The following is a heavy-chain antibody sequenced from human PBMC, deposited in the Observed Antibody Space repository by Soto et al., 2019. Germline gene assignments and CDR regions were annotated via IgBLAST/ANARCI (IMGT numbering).Heavy chain of an antibody. Sequence: ASVNVSCKSSGGTFSSYSMSWVRQAPGQGLEWMGGIIPIFGTANYAQKFQGRVTITADESTSTAYMELSSLRSEDTAVYYCASLPIAAAGTGLDYWGQGTLVTVSS. CDR2: IIPIFGTA. D-gene: IGHD6-13*01. J-gene: IGHJ4*02. CDR3: ASLPIAAAGTGLDY. CDR1: GGTFSSYS. V-gene: IGHV1-69*13.